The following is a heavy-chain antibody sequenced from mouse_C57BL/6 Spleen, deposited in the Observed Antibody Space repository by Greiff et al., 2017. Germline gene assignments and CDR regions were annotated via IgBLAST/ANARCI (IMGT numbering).Heavy chain of an antibody. J-gene: IGHJ4*01. D-gene: IGHD2-3*01. CDR2: ISSGSSTI. CDR1: GFTFSDYG. V-gene: IGHV5-17*01. CDR3: ARPMIRYAMDY. Sequence: DVMLVESGGGLVKPGGSLKLSCAASGFTFSDYGMHWVRQAPEKGLEWVAYISSGSSTIYYADTVKGRFTISGDNAKNTLFLQMTSLRSEDTAMYYCARPMIRYAMDYWGQGTSVTVSS.